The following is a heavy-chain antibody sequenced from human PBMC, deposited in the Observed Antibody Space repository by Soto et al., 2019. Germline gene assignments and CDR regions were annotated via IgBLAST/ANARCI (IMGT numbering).Heavy chain of an antibody. CDR2: ISWNSGDI. J-gene: IGHJ4*02. CDR1: GFSFDDYG. Sequence: EVQLVESGGGSVQPGRSLRLSCAASGFSFDDYGMHWVRQGPGKGLEWVSGISWNSGDIYYADSVKGRFTISRDNAKRSLYLQMNSLRTEDTAVYYCAKDNDLARDGPLDYWGQGILVTVSS. CDR3: AKDNDLARDGPLDY. V-gene: IGHV3-9*01. D-gene: IGHD5-12*01.